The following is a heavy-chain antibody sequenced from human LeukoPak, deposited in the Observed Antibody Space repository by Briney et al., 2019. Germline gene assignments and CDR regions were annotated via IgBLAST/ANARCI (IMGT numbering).Heavy chain of an antibody. CDR2: LIPIYGSP. V-gene: IGHV1-69*01. J-gene: IGHJ3*02. Sequence: ASVKVSCKASGGGFTFSSHAISWVRQAPGQGLEWMGGLIPIYGSPNYAQKFQGRLSITSDESTRTVYMELSSLRPEDSAVHYCAGFFYDNSGDAFDIWGQGTMVTVSS. CDR3: AGFFYDNSGDAFDI. CDR1: GGGFTFSSHA. D-gene: IGHD3-22*01.